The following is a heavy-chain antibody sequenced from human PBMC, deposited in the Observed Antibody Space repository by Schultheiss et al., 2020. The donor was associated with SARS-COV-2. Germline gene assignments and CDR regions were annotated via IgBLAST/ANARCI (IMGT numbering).Heavy chain of an antibody. V-gene: IGHV3-9*01. CDR2: ISWNSGSI. CDR1: GFTFDDYA. D-gene: IGHD6-19*01. CDR3: ARGKTWLQFDS. Sequence: SLKISCAASGFTFDDYAMHWVRQAPGKGLEWVSGISWNSGSIGYADSVKGRFTISRDNAKNSLYLQMNSLRAEDTALYYCARGKTWLQFDSWGQGALVTVSS. J-gene: IGHJ4*02.